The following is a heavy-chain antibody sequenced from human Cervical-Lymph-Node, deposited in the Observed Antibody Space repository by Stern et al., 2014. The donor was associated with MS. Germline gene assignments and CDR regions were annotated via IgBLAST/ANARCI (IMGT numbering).Heavy chain of an antibody. J-gene: IGHJ4*02. Sequence: EVQLEESGGGLVQPGGSLRLSCAASGFSFSSYAMTWVRQAPGKGLEWVSVISGPGGSTYYTDSVKGRFTLSRDNSKNTLYLQMNSLRAEDTAVYYCAKVTFRGAIIGPFDYWGQGTLVTVSS. CDR3: AKVTFRGAIIGPFDY. CDR1: GFSFSSYA. D-gene: IGHD3-10*01. V-gene: IGHV3-23*04. CDR2: ISGPGGST.